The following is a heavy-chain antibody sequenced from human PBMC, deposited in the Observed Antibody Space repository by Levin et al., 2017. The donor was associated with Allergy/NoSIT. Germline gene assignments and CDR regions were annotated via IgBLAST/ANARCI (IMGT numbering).Heavy chain of an antibody. CDR1: GFTFSSYW. CDR3: ARNWRSAFDI. CDR2: IKQDGTEK. J-gene: IGHJ3*02. Sequence: GGSLRLSCAASGFTFSSYWMSWVRQAPGKGLEWVANIKQDGTEKFYVDSVKGRFTTSKDNAKNSVDLYMTSLRVEDSAVYYCARNWRSAFDIWGQGKMVTVSS. D-gene: IGHD2-8*02. V-gene: IGHV3-7*01.